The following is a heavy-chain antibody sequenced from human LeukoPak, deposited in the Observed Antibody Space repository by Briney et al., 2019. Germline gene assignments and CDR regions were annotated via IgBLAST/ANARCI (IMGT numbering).Heavy chain of an antibody. J-gene: IGHJ4*02. CDR1: GGSFSGYY. CDR3: ARGGIAARPDEY. CDR2: INHSGST. V-gene: IGHV4-34*01. Sequence: SETLSLTCAVYGGSFSGYYWSWIRQPPGKGLEWIGEINHSGSTNYNPSLKGRVTISVDTSKNQFSLKLSSVTAADTAVYYCARGGIAARPDEYWGQGTLVTVSS. D-gene: IGHD6-6*01.